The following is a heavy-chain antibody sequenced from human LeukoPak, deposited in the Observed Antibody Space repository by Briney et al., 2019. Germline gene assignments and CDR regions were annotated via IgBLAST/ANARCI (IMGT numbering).Heavy chain of an antibody. CDR1: GFTFSSYG. D-gene: IGHD3-22*01. V-gene: IGHV3-30*02. CDR2: IRYDGSNK. CDR3: ARVTGYMIEDYFDY. Sequence: GGSLRLSCAASGFTFSSYGMHWVRQAPGKGLEWVAFIRYDGSNKYYADSVKGRFTISRDNSKNTLYLQMNSLRAEDTAVYYCARVTGYMIEDYFDYWGQGTLVTVSS. J-gene: IGHJ4*02.